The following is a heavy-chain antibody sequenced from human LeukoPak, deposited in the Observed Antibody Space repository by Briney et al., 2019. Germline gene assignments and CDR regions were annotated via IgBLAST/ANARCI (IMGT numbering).Heavy chain of an antibody. J-gene: IGHJ4*02. D-gene: IGHD3-16*01. Sequence: SETLSLTCAVYGGSSNVYYWSWIRQSPWKGLEYIAEINLGGSTNFNPSLKSRVTISVDTSKNHFSLKVSSVTAADTALYYCALRHPISFQFDYWGQGNLVTVSS. CDR2: INLGGST. V-gene: IGHV4-34*01. CDR3: ALRHPISFQFDY. CDR1: GGSSNVYY.